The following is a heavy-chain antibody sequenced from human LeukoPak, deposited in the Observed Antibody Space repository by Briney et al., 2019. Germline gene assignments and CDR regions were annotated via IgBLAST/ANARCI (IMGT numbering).Heavy chain of an antibody. CDR2: IYYSGST. V-gene: IGHV4-61*08. CDR1: GGSISSGDYY. D-gene: IGHD4-17*01. J-gene: IGHJ4*02. Sequence: SETLSLTCTVSGGSISSGDYYWSWIRQPPGKGLEWIGYIYYSGSTNYNPSLKSRVTISVDTSKKQFSLKLSSVTTADTAVYYCARNYGDYLYYSDYWGQGTLVTVSS. CDR3: ARNYGDYLYYSDY.